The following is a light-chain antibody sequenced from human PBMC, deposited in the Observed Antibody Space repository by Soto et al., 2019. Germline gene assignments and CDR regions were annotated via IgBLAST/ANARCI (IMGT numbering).Light chain of an antibody. CDR1: SSDIGGSNY. Sequence: QSALTQPRSVSGSPGQSVTISCTGTSSDIGGSNYVSWYQHDPGKAPKLMIYDVSKRPSGVPDRFSGSKSGNTASLTISGLQAEDEADYYCCSYAGGFTWVFGGGTKLTVL. CDR3: CSYAGGFTWV. J-gene: IGLJ3*02. CDR2: DVS. V-gene: IGLV2-11*01.